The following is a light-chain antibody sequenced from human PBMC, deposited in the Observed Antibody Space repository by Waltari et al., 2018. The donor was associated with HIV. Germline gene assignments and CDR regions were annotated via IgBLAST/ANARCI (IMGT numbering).Light chain of an antibody. Sequence: QSALTQPASVSGSPGQSITISCTGTISDVGGYDFVSWYQLHPGKAPKLMIYEVSNRPSGVSNRFSGSKSGNTASLTISGLQAEDEADYYCSSFTSSSSPVQFGGGTKLTVL. CDR1: ISDVGGYDF. CDR2: EVS. J-gene: IGLJ2*01. V-gene: IGLV2-14*01. CDR3: SSFTSSSSPVQ.